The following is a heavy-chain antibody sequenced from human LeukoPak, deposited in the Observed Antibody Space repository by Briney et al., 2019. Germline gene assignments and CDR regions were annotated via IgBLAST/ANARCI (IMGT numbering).Heavy chain of an antibody. Sequence: SETLSLTCTVSGGSISSYYWSWIRQPPGKGLEWIGYIYYSGSTSYSGNTNYNPSLKSRVTISVDTSKNQFSLKLSSVTAADTAVYYCARTYYDILTDLEYFDYWGQGTLVTVSS. CDR2: IYYSGST. V-gene: IGHV4-59*01. CDR3: ARTYYDILTDLEYFDY. J-gene: IGHJ4*02. CDR1: GGSISSYY. D-gene: IGHD3-9*01.